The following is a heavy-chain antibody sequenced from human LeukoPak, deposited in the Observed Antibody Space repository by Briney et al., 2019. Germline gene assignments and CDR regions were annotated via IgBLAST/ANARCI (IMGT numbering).Heavy chain of an antibody. CDR1: GYTFTTHG. CDR3: ARPKRVGATNDPFDY. Sequence: ASVKVSCKASGYTFTTHGIAWVRQAPGQGLEWMGWISAHNGNTNYAQSLQGRVTMTTDTSTSTAYMELRSLRSDDTAVYYCARPKRVGATNDPFDYWGQGTLVTVSS. D-gene: IGHD1-26*01. V-gene: IGHV1-18*01. J-gene: IGHJ4*02. CDR2: ISAHNGNT.